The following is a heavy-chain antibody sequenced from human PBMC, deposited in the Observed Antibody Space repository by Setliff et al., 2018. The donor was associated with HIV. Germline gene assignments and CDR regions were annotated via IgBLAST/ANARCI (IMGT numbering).Heavy chain of an antibody. CDR2: IKSTIDGETT. CDR3: IADLTYPPAFSPDY. J-gene: IGHJ4*02. V-gene: IGHV3-15*01. D-gene: IGHD3-3*02. Sequence: PGGSLRLSCATSGFTFNYAWMGWVRQAPGKGLEWVGRIKSTIDGETTDYAAHVKGRFTISRDHAKNILYLQLNSLKIEDTAVYHCIADLTYPPAFSPDYWGQGTLVTVSS. CDR1: GFTFNYAW.